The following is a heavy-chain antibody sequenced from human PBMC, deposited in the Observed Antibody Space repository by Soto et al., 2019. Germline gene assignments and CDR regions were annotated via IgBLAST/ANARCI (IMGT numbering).Heavy chain of an antibody. V-gene: IGHV2-5*02. Sequence: QITLKESGPTLVKPTQALTLTCTFSGFSLSSSGVGVGWIRQPPGQALEWLALIYWDDDKRYSPSLKSRLTITKDTSKHQVVLTMTDMDPVDTATYYTAHTAVVVVVNWGPGTLVTVSS. CDR3: AHTAVVVVVN. D-gene: IGHD2-21*01. J-gene: IGHJ4*02. CDR1: GFSLSSSGVG. CDR2: IYWDDDK.